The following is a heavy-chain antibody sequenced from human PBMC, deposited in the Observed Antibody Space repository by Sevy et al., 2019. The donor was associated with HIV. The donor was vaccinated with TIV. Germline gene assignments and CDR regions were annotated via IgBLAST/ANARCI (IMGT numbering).Heavy chain of an antibody. Sequence: SETLSLTCAVSGYSISSGYYWGWIRQPPGKGLEWIGSIYHSGSTYYNPSLKSRVTISVDTSKNQFSLKLSSVTAADTAVYYCARDWSITMVRGGLDYWGQGTLVTVSS. V-gene: IGHV4-38-2*02. CDR3: ARDWSITMVRGGLDY. CDR1: GYSISSGYY. J-gene: IGHJ4*02. CDR2: IYHSGST. D-gene: IGHD3-10*01.